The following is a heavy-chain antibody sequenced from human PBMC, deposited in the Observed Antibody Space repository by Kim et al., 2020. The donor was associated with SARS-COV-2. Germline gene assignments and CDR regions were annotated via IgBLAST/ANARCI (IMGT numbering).Heavy chain of an antibody. CDR2: IYYSGST. CDR1: GGSISSYY. CDR3: ARHARPGFWSGRSRYYYYMDV. Sequence: SETLSLTCTVSGGSISSYYWSWIRQPPGKGLEWIGYIYYSGSTNYNPSLKSRVTISVDTSKNQFSLKLSSVTAADTAVYYCARHARPGFWSGRSRYYYYMDVWGKGTTVTVSS. D-gene: IGHD3-3*01. J-gene: IGHJ6*03. V-gene: IGHV4-59*08.